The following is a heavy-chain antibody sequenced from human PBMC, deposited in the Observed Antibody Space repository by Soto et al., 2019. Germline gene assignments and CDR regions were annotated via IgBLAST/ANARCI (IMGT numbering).Heavy chain of an antibody. CDR3: ARTQTDITMVRGVRPWGAFDI. CDR2: INAGNGNT. D-gene: IGHD3-10*01. J-gene: IGHJ3*02. Sequence: GASVKVSCKASGYTFTSYAMHWVRQPPGQSFEGMGWINAGNGNTKYSQKFQGRVTISRDTSASTAYMELSSLRSEDTAVYYCARTQTDITMVRGVRPWGAFDIWGQGTMVTVSS. CDR1: GYTFTSYA. V-gene: IGHV1-3*01.